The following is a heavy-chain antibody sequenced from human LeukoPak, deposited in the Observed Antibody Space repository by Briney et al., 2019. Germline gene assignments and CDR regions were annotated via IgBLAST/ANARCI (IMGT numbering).Heavy chain of an antibody. CDR2: ISAYNGNT. J-gene: IGHJ1*01. CDR1: GYTFTTYG. V-gene: IGHV1-18*01. CDR3: ARGYYDSSDYEYFQH. D-gene: IGHD3-22*01. Sequence: ASVKVSCEASGYTFTTYGISWVRQAPVQGLEWMGWISAYNGNTNYAQKFQGRVTMTTDTSTSTAYMELSRLRSDDTAVYFCARGYYDSSDYEYFQHWGQGTLVTVSS.